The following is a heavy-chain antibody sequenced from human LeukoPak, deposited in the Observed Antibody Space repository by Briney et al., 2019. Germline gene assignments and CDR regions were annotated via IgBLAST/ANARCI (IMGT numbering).Heavy chain of an antibody. Sequence: PGGSLRLSCAASGFTVSSNYMSWVRQAPGKGLEWVSSISSSSSYIYYAGSVKGRFTISRDNAKNSLYLQTNSLRAEDTAVYYCARGWAAAGFDYWGQVTLVTVSS. CDR1: GFTVSSNY. CDR3: ARGWAAAGFDY. D-gene: IGHD6-13*01. CDR2: ISSSSSYI. V-gene: IGHV3-21*01. J-gene: IGHJ4*02.